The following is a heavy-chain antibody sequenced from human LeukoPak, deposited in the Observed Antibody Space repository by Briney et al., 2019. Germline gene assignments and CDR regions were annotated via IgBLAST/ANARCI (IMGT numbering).Heavy chain of an antibody. V-gene: IGHV1-2*02. CDR3: ARDWGYYYGSGSYYPWYYYYGMDV. J-gene: IGHJ6*02. CDR1: GYTFTGYY. CDR2: INPNSGGT. Sequence: ASVKVSCKASGYTFTGYYMHWVRQAPGQGLEWMGWINPNSGGTNYAQKFQGRVTMTRDTSISTAYMELSRLRSDDTAVYYCARDWGYYYGSGSYYPWYYYYGMDVWGQGTTVTVSS. D-gene: IGHD3-10*01.